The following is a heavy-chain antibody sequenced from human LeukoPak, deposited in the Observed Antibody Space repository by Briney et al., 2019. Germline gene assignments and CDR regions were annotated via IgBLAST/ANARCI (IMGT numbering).Heavy chain of an antibody. CDR2: IPYDGSNK. D-gene: IGHD6-13*01. CDR3: AKEWHSSSWLDY. Sequence: GGSLRLSCAASGFTFSSSGMHWVRQAPGKGLEWVAFIPYDGSNKYYADSVKGRFTISRDNSRNTLYLQMNSLRAEDTAVYYCAKEWHSSSWLDYWGQGTLVTVYS. V-gene: IGHV3-30*02. CDR1: GFTFSSSG. J-gene: IGHJ4*02.